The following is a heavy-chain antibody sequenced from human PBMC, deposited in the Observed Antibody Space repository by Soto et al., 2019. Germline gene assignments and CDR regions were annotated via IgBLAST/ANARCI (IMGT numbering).Heavy chain of an antibody. CDR1: GGSISSGGYS. D-gene: IGHD3-9*01. J-gene: IGHJ5*02. Sequence: QLQLQESGSGLVKPSQTLSLTCAVSGGSISSGGYSWSWIRQPPGKGLEWIGYIYHSGSTYYNPSLKSRVTISVDRSKNQFSLKLSSVNAADTAVYYCARGADYDILTGYPNNWFDPWGQGTLVTVSS. CDR3: ARGADYDILTGYPNNWFDP. CDR2: IYHSGST. V-gene: IGHV4-30-2*01.